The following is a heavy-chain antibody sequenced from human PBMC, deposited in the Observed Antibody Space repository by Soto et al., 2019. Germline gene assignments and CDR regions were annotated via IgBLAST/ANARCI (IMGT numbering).Heavy chain of an antibody. D-gene: IGHD6-13*01. J-gene: IGHJ4*02. CDR1: GCTFSSYA. CDR2: IIPIFGTA. CDR3: ARATTSSSWHYYYFEY. V-gene: IGHV1-69*06. Sequence: ASVKVSCKASGCTFSSYAISWVRQAPGQGLEWMGGIIPIFGTANYAQKFQGRVTITADKSTSTAYMELSSLRSEDTAVYYCARATTSSSWHYYYFEYWGQGTLVNVSS.